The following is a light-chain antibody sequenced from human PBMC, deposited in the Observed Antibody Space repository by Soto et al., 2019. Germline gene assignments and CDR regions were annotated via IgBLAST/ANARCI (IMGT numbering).Light chain of an antibody. J-gene: IGKJ4*01. CDR3: QQYGSSLT. Sequence: EIVMTQSPAILSLSPGERATLSCWASQNIDSSLAWYQQRPGQAPRLLIHGTSTRAPAIPDRFSGSGSGTDFTLTISRLEPEDFAVYYCQQYGSSLTFGGGTKVDIK. CDR1: QNIDSS. V-gene: IGKV3-20*01. CDR2: GTS.